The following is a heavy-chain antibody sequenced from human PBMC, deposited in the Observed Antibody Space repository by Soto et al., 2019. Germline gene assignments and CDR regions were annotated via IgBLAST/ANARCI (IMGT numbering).Heavy chain of an antibody. J-gene: IGHJ3*02. CDR1: GDTFTSLG. CDR2: FSPEDGKT. Sequence: ASVKVSCKACGDTFTSLGISWVRQAPGQGLEWMGGFSPEDGKTIYAQKFQGRVTMTEDTSTDTAYMELSSLRSEDTAVYYCTRSLSRVTTLDAFDIWGQGTMLTVSS. CDR3: TRSLSRVTTLDAFDI. D-gene: IGHD4-17*01. V-gene: IGHV1-18*01.